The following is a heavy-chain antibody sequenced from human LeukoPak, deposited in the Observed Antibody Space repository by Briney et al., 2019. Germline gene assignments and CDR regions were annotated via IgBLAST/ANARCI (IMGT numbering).Heavy chain of an antibody. D-gene: IGHD6-13*01. CDR3: AKGGIHRGYYYYYMDV. CDR1: GFTFDDYA. V-gene: IGHV3-9*01. J-gene: IGHJ6*03. CDR2: VSWNSGSI. Sequence: GGSLRLSCAASGFTFDDYAMHWVRQAPGKGLERVSGVSWNSGSIGYADSVKGRFTISRDNAKSSLYLQMNSLRAEDTALYYCAKGGIHRGYYYYYMDVWGKGTTVTISS.